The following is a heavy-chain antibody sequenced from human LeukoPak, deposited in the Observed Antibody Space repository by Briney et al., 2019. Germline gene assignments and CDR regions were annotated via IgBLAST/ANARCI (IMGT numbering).Heavy chain of an antibody. Sequence: PGGSLRLSCAASGFTFSSYAMSWVRQAPGKGLEWVSAISGSGGRTYYADSVRGRFTISRDNAKNSLYLEMNSLRDEDTAVYYCARAMRSGYDYWGQGTLVTVSS. V-gene: IGHV3-23*01. J-gene: IGHJ4*02. D-gene: IGHD5-12*01. CDR3: ARAMRSGYDY. CDR1: GFTFSSYA. CDR2: ISGSGGRT.